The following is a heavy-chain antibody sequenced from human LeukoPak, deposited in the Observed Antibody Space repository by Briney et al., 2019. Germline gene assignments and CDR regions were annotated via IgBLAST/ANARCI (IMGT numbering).Heavy chain of an antibody. D-gene: IGHD6-13*01. CDR3: ARGTSNWSTRFPS. CDR1: GYTFTSYG. CDR2: INPDSGDS. J-gene: IGHJ5*02. Sequence: WASVKVSCKASGYTFTSYGISWVRQAPGQGLEWMGWINPDSGDSNSTQHFQGRVTMTRDTSISTAYMELSGLRSDDTAVYYCARGTSNWSTRFPSWGQGTLVTVSS. V-gene: IGHV1-2*02.